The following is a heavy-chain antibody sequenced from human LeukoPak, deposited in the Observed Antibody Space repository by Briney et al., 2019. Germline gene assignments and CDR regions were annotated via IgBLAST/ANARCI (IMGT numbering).Heavy chain of an antibody. CDR2: INGDGSST. J-gene: IGHJ3*01. Sequence: PGGSLTLSCAASGFTFSSYCMHWVRQAPGKGLVWVSRINGDGSSTTYADSVQGRFTISRDNAKNTLYLQMNSLRAEDTSVYHCTRGDAAMFSGDWGQGTMVTVSS. V-gene: IGHV3-74*01. CDR1: GFTFSSYC. D-gene: IGHD5-18*01. CDR3: TRGDAAMFSGD.